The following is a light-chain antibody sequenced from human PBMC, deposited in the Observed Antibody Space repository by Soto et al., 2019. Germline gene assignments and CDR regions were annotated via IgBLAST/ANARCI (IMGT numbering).Light chain of an antibody. Sequence: EIVLTQSPGSLSLSPGERATLSCRASQSVYNTYIAWYQHSPGQAPRVLIYGASTRATVTPDRFSGSGSGTDFTLTIPRLEPEDSALYYCQQYGSSVTYSGGTKVE. CDR2: GAS. V-gene: IGKV3-20*01. CDR1: QSVYNTY. J-gene: IGKJ4*01. CDR3: QQYGSSVT.